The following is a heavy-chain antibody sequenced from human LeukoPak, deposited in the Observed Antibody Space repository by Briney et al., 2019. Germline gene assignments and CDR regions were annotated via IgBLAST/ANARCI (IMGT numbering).Heavy chain of an antibody. V-gene: IGHV1-69*05. J-gene: IGHJ6*03. CDR3: ARAHVEMATTGVYYYYMDV. CDR2: IIPIFGTA. D-gene: IGHD5-24*01. CDR1: GGTFSSYT. Sequence: SVKVSCKASGGTFSSYTISWVRQAPGQGLEWMGGIIPIFGTANYAQKFQGRVTITTDESTSTAYMELSSLRSEDTAVYYCARAHVEMATTGVYYYYMDVWGKGTTVTVSS.